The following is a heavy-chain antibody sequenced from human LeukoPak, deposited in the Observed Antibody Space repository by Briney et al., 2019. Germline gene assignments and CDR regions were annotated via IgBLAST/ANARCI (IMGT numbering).Heavy chain of an antibody. J-gene: IGHJ3*02. CDR2: IYSSGST. CDR1: NGSISSYY. D-gene: IGHD6-19*01. Sequence: SETLSLTCTVSNGSISSYYWSWIRQPPGEGLEWIGYIYSSGSTYYSPSLKSRVTMSVDTPKNQFSLNLNSVTAADTAVYYCARDQGIAVAGTNAFDIWGQGTMVTVSS. CDR3: ARDQGIAVAGTNAFDI. V-gene: IGHV4-59*01.